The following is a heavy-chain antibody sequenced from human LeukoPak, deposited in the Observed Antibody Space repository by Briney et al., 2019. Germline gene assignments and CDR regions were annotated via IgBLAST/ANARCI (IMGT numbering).Heavy chain of an antibody. CDR1: GGSFSGYY. Sequence: SETLSLTCAVYGGSFSGYYWSWIRQPPGKGLEWIGEINHSGSTNCNPSLKSRVTISVDTSKNQFSLKLSSVTAADTAVYYCTRGCIAAAGTRSVDWFDPWGQGTLVTVSS. CDR2: INHSGST. J-gene: IGHJ5*02. V-gene: IGHV4-34*01. CDR3: TRGCIAAAGTRSVDWFDP. D-gene: IGHD6-13*01.